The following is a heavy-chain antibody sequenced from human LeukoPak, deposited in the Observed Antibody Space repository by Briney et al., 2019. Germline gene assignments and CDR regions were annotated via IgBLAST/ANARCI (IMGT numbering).Heavy chain of an antibody. Sequence: ASVKVSCKASGYTFTSYGISWVRQAPGQGLEWMGWINPNSGGTNYAQKFQGRVTMTRDTSISTAYMELSRLRSDDTAVYYCAREYYGDYEHWGQGTLVTISS. CDR1: GYTFTSYG. CDR3: AREYYGDYEH. CDR2: INPNSGGT. V-gene: IGHV1-2*02. J-gene: IGHJ4*02. D-gene: IGHD4-17*01.